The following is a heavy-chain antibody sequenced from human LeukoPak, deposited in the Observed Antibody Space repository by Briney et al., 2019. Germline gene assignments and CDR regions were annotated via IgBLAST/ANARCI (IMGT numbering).Heavy chain of an antibody. CDR1: GFTFRNYW. V-gene: IGHV3-7*01. D-gene: IGHD3-10*01. CDR2: IRQDGGDN. J-gene: IGHJ4*02. CDR3: TKWSTSGSYYTE. Sequence: GGSLRLSCAGSGFTFRNYWMGWVRQPPGKGLEWVANIRQDGGDNHYVDSVKGRFTISRDNARNLLSLQMNSLRAEDTAVYYCTKWSTSGSYYTEWGQGTLVIVSS.